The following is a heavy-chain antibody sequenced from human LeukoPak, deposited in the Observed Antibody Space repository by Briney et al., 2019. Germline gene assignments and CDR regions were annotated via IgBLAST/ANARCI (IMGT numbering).Heavy chain of an antibody. V-gene: IGHV3-23*01. D-gene: IGHD2-15*01. Sequence: GGSLRLSCAASGFTFSSYAMSWVRQAPGKGLEWVSGTGGSGDTTYYADSVQGRFTISRDNSKNTLLLQMNSLRAEDTAVYYCAKVASGGSCYQSDYWGQGTLVTVSS. CDR3: AKVASGGSCYQSDY. CDR1: GFTFSSYA. CDR2: TGGSGDTT. J-gene: IGHJ4*02.